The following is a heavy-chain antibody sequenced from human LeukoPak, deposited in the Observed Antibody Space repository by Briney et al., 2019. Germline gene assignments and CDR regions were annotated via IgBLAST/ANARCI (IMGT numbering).Heavy chain of an antibody. CDR2: INHSGST. V-gene: IGHV4-34*01. J-gene: IGHJ4*02. CDR3: ARDSHGGSGWYGFFDY. Sequence: PSETLSLTCAVYGGSFSGYYWSWIRQPPGKGLEWIGEINHSGSTNYNPSLKSRVTISVDTSKNQFSLRLSSVTAADTAVYYCARDSHGGSGWYGFFDYWGQRTLVTVSS. CDR1: GGSFSGYY. D-gene: IGHD6-19*01.